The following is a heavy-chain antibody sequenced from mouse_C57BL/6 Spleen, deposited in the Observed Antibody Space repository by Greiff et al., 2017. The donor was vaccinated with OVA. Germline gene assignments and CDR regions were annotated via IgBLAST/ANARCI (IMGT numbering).Heavy chain of an antibody. CDR1: GFTFSSYA. Sequence: EVHLVESGGGLVKPGGSLKLSCAASGFTFSSYAMSWVRQTPEKRLEWVATISDGGSYTYYPDNVKGRFTISRDTAKNNLYLQMSHLKSEDTAMYYCARGDRSYAMDYWGQGTSVTVSS. CDR3: ARGDRSYAMDY. CDR2: ISDGGSYT. J-gene: IGHJ4*01. V-gene: IGHV5-4*01.